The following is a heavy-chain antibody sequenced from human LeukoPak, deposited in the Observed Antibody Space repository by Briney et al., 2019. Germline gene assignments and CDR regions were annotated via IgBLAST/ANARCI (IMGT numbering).Heavy chain of an antibody. Sequence: PSQTLSLTCTVSGGSISSGDYYWSWIRQPPGKGLEWIGYIYYSGSTYYNPSLKSRVTISVDTSKNQFSLKLSSVTAADTAVYYCARNKYSSSWSSDYWGQGTLVTVSS. CDR1: GGSISSGDYY. V-gene: IGHV4-30-4*01. CDR2: IYYSGST. J-gene: IGHJ4*02. CDR3: ARNKYSSSWSSDY. D-gene: IGHD6-13*01.